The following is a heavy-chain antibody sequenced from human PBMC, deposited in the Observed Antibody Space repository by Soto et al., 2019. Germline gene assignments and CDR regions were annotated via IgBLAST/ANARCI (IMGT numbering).Heavy chain of an antibody. CDR3: AREPHYGGNSYAGGDFDY. CDR1: GGTFSSYA. V-gene: IGHV1-69*01. D-gene: IGHD2-15*01. J-gene: IGHJ4*02. Sequence: QVQLVQSGAEVKKPGSSVKVSCKASGGTFSSYAISWVRQAPGQGHEWMGGIIPIFGTANYAQKFQGRVTITADESTSTAYIELSSLISEDTAMYYCAREPHYGGNSYAGGDFDYWGQGTLVTVS. CDR2: IIPIFGTA.